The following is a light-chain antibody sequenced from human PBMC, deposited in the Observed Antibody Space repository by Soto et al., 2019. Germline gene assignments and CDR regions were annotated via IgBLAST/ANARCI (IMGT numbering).Light chain of an antibody. Sequence: EIVLTQSPGTLPLSPVERATLSCRASQSVRSSYLAWYQQKPGQPPRLLIYGASSRATGIPDRFSGSGSGTDFTLTISRLEPEDFAVFYCQHYDSLPITFGQGNDWRL. CDR1: QSVRSSY. CDR3: QHYDSLPIT. CDR2: GAS. V-gene: IGKV3-20*01. J-gene: IGKJ5*01.